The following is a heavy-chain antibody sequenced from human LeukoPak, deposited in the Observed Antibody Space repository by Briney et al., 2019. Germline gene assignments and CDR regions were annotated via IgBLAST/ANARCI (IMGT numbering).Heavy chain of an antibody. CDR2: INHSGST. D-gene: IGHD3-3*01. J-gene: IGHJ3*02. CDR1: GGSFSGYY. V-gene: IGHV4-34*01. CDR3: ARDPPYYDFWSGPLRGAFDI. Sequence: SETLSLTCAVYGGSFSGYYWSWIRQPPGKGLEWIGEINHSGSTNYNPSLKSRVTISVDTSKNQFSLKLSSVTDADTAVYYCARDPPYYDFWSGPLRGAFDIWGQGTMVTVSS.